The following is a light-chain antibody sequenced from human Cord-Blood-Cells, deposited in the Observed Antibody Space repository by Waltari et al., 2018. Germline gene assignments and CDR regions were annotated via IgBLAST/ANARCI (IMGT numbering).Light chain of an antibody. V-gene: IGLV4-69*01. CDR1: SGHSSYA. CDR3: QTWGTGIQV. J-gene: IGLJ2*01. CDR2: LNSDGSH. Sequence: QLVLTQSPSASASLGASVKLTCTLSSGHSSYAIAWHQQQPEKGPRYLMKLNSDGSHSKGDGVPARFSGCSAGAGRYLTVTSRQCEDEADYYCQTWGTGIQVFGGGTKLSVL.